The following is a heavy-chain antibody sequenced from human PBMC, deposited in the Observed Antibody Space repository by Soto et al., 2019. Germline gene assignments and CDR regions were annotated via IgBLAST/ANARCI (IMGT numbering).Heavy chain of an antibody. CDR1: GDSISSRFYY. CDR2: VYYSGST. J-gene: IGHJ4*02. CDR3: AASVGLSVTKFDS. Sequence: QLHLQGSGPRLAKPSETLSLTCTVSGDSISSRFYYWGWIRQSPGKGLEWIGSVYYSGSTYSNPSLRRPVSVYMDTSKHHDALTVDSATAADTAVYYCAASVGLSVTKFDSWDEGTLVTVSS. D-gene: IGHD2-21*02. V-gene: IGHV4-39*02.